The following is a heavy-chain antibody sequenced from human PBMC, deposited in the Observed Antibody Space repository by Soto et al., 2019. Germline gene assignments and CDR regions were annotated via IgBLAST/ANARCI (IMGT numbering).Heavy chain of an antibody. D-gene: IGHD3-3*01. CDR1: GYTFTTYG. V-gene: IGHV1-18*04. Sequence: GASVKVSCKPAGYTFTTYGISWVRQAPGQGLEWMGWISGYNGVTNYAQNFHGRGTMTTDTSTSAAYMELRSLRSDDTAVYYCGRDLRFLEWNRYYYYGMDVWGQGTTVTVSS. CDR3: GRDLRFLEWNRYYYYGMDV. J-gene: IGHJ6*02. CDR2: ISGYNGVT.